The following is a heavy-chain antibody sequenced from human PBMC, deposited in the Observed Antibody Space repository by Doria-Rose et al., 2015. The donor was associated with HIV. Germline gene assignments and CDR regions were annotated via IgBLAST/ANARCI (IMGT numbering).Heavy chain of an antibody. J-gene: IGHJ4*02. CDR3: ATGVTLDY. CDR1: GFTFSSHR. Sequence: VQLVQSGGGLVRPGGPLRLSCATSGFTFSSHRINWVRQAPGKGLEWVSSISSTSAYINYADSVRVRFTISRDNARNSLYLQMDSLRAEDTAIYYCATGVTLDYWGQGTLVTVSS. V-gene: IGHV3-21*01. D-gene: IGHD3-10*01. CDR2: ISSTSAYI.